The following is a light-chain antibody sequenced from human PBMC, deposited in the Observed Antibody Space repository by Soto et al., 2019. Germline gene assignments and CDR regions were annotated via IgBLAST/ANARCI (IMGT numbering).Light chain of an antibody. J-gene: IGKJ1*01. CDR1: QSVSSSY. V-gene: IGKV3-20*01. CDR3: QQYGSSPQT. Sequence: EILLTQSPGTLSLSPGERATLSCRASQSVSSSYLAWYQQKPGQAPRLRIYGASSRATGIPDWFSGSGSRIDFTLTISRLEPEDFAVYYCQQYGSSPQTFGQETKVEIK. CDR2: GAS.